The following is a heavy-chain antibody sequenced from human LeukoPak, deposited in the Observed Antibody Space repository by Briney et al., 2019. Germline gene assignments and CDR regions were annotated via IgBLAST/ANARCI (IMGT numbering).Heavy chain of an antibody. CDR1: GFTFSSYS. CDR2: ISSSSSYI. J-gene: IGHJ3*02. V-gene: IGHV3-21*01. CDR3: ARDPLEYCTNGVCYAGGFDI. D-gene: IGHD2-8*01. Sequence: PGGSLRLSCAASGFTFSSYSMNWVRQAPGKGLEWVSSISSSSSYIYYADSVKGRFTISRDNAKNSLYLQMNSLRAEDTAVYYCARDPLEYCTNGVCYAGGFDIWGQGTMVTVSS.